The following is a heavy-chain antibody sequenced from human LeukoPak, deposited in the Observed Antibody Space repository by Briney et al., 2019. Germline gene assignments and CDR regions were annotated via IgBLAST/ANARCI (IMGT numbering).Heavy chain of an antibody. J-gene: IGHJ4*02. D-gene: IGHD1-14*01. V-gene: IGHV3-53*01. CDR2: LYSDGNT. CDR3: ARGVEPLAANTLAY. Sequence: GGSLRLSCADPGFTVITNDMTWGRQAPGKGLEWVSVLYSDGNTKYADSVQGRFTISRDNSKNTLYLEMNSLSPDDTAVYYCARGVEPLAANTLAYWGQGTLVTVSS. CDR1: GFTVITND.